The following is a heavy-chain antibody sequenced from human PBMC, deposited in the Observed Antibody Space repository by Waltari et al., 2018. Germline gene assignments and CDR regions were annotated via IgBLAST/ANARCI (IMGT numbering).Heavy chain of an antibody. CDR2: IRYDESNT. J-gene: IGHJ4*02. V-gene: IGHV3-30*02. CDR1: GFTFSSSG. D-gene: IGHD1-7*01. Sequence: QVQLVESGGGVVQPGGSLRLSCAASGFTFSSSGMHWVRQVPGKGLCVVSFIRYDESNTYYEESVKGRFTISRDNSKSILYLQMNSLTEEDTAIYYCARGLTFEPPNYYWGQGSLVTVSS. CDR3: ARGLTFEPPNYY.